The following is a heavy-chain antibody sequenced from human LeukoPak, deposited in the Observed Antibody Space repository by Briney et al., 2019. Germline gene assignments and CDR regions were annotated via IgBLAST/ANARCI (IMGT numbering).Heavy chain of an antibody. CDR3: ARGGVYSSSSYYYYYMDV. Sequence: GGSLRLSCAASGFTFSDYYMSWIRQAPGKGLEWVSYISSSGSTIYYADSVKGRFTISRDNAKNSLYLQMNSLRAEDTAVYYCARGGVYSSSSYYYYYMDVWGKGTTVAVPS. V-gene: IGHV3-11*01. CDR2: ISSSGSTI. J-gene: IGHJ6*03. CDR1: GFTFSDYY. D-gene: IGHD6-6*01.